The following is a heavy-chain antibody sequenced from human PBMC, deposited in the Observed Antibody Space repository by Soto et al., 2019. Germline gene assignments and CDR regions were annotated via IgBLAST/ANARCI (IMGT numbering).Heavy chain of an antibody. CDR1: GYTFISYG. V-gene: IGHV1-18*01. Sequence: QVQLVQSGAEVKKPGASVKVSCKASGYTFISYGITWVRQAPGQGLEWMGWISAYNGDTKYAQKLQGRVTMTTDTSTSTAYMELRSLRSDDTAVYYCARGMDYDSLTGYDYWGQGTLVTVSS. CDR3: ARGMDYDSLTGYDY. J-gene: IGHJ4*02. D-gene: IGHD3-9*01. CDR2: ISAYNGDT.